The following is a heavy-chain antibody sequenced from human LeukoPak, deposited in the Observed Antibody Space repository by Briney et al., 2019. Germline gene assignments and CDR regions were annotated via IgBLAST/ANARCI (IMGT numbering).Heavy chain of an antibody. Sequence: GASVKVSCKASGYTFTSYYMHWARQAPGQGLEWMGIINPSGGSTSYAQKFQGRVTMTRNTSISTAYMELSSLRSEDTAVYYCARSGYCSSTSCYAFYYYYYMDVWGKGTTVTISS. CDR2: INPSGGST. CDR3: ARSGYCSSTSCYAFYYYYYMDV. V-gene: IGHV1-46*01. CDR1: GYTFTSYY. D-gene: IGHD2-2*03. J-gene: IGHJ6*03.